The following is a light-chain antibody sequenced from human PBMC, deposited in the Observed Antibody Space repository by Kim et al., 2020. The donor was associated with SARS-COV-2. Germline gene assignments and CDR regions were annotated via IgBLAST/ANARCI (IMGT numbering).Light chain of an antibody. CDR2: GAS. CDR1: QSISSTY. Sequence: EIVLTQSPGTLSLSPGESATLSCRASQSISSTYLAWYQQKPGQAPRLLIYGASSRATGIPDRFSGSGSGTDFTLTISRLEPEDFAVYYCQQYSSAPRITFGAGTRLEIK. V-gene: IGKV3-20*01. J-gene: IGKJ5*01. CDR3: QQYSSAPRIT.